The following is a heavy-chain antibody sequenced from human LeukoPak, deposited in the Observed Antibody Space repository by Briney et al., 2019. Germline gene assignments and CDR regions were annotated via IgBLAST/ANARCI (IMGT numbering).Heavy chain of an antibody. J-gene: IGHJ4*02. D-gene: IGHD3-16*01. CDR3: AKMAEGITFGGVISYFDH. V-gene: IGHV4-4*02. CDR1: GASISSNNW. Sequence: SETLSLTCAVSGASISSNNWWSWVRQPPGKGLEWIGQIYHSGSTNYNPSLKSRVTISVDRSKNQFSLKLRSVTAADTAVYYCAKMAEGITFGGVISYFDHWGQGTPVTVSS. CDR2: IYHSGST.